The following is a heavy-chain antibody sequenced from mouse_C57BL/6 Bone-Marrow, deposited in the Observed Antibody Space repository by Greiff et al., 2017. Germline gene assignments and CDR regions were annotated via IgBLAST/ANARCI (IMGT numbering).Heavy chain of an antibody. J-gene: IGHJ2*01. D-gene: IGHD1-1*01. CDR2: IDPENGDT. V-gene: IGHV14-4*01. CDR3: TSIFITTVVFDY. CDR1: GFNIKDDY. Sequence: VQLKESGAELVRPGASVKLSCTASGFNIKDDYMHWVKQRPEQGLEWIGWIDPENGDTEYASKFQGKATITADTSSNTAYLQLSSLTSEDTAVYYCTSIFITTVVFDYWGQGTTLTVSS.